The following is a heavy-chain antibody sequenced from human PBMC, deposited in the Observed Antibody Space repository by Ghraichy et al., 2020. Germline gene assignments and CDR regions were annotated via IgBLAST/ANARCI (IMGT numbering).Heavy chain of an antibody. J-gene: IGHJ6*02. V-gene: IGHV3-7*03. CDR1: GFTFSSYW. CDR3: ARVRVADLYGMDV. CDR2: IKYDGSER. Sequence: GGSLRLSCAASGFTFSSYWMSWVRQVPGKGLEWVANIKYDGSERYYVDSVKGRSTISRDNAKNLLYLQMNSLRAEDTAIYYCARVRVADLYGMDVWGQGPRSPSP. D-gene: IGHD3-3*01.